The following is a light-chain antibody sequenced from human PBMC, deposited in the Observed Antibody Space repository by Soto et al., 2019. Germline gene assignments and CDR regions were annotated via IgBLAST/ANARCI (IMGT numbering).Light chain of an antibody. CDR3: QQTYTTPFT. J-gene: IGKJ4*01. CDR1: QSISSY. Sequence: DIQMTQSPSSLSASVGDRVTITCRASQSISSYLSWYQQKPGKAPKRLIYVGSTLQSGVPSRFSGSGSGTDFTLTISSLQHEDFATYFCQQTYTTPFTFGGGTKVDVK. CDR2: VGS. V-gene: IGKV1-39*01.